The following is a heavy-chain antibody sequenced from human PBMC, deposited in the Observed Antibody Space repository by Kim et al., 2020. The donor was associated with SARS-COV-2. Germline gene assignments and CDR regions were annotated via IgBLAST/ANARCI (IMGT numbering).Heavy chain of an antibody. CDR2: IYYSGST. V-gene: IGHV4-59*13. CDR3: ARTRGYSGYDYPFYYYYGMDV. D-gene: IGHD5-12*01. Sequence: SETLSLTCTVSGGSISSYYWSWIRQPPGKGLEWIGYIYYSGSTNYNPPLKSRVTISVDTSKNQFSLKLSSVTAADTAVYYCARTRGYSGYDYPFYYYYGMDVWGQGTTVTVSS. CDR1: GGSISSYY. J-gene: IGHJ6*02.